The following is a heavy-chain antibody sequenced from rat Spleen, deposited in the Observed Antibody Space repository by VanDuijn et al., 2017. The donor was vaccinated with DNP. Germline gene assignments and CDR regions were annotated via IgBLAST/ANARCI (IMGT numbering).Heavy chain of an antibody. CDR2: INEDSSII. CDR3: GRGPSENGYKFNWYYDF. CDR1: GFNFNDYW. D-gene: IGHD1-4*01. J-gene: IGHJ1*01. Sequence: EVKLVESGGGLVQPGRSLKLSCAASGFNFNDYWMGWVRQPPGKGLEWVGEINEDSSIINYTPSLKDKFTISRDNAQNTLYLQMSKVGSEDTATYFCGRGPSENGYKFNWYYDFWGPGTVVTVSS. V-gene: IGHV4-2*01.